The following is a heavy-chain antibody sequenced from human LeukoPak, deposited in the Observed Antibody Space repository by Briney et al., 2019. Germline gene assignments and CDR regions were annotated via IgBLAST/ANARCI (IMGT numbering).Heavy chain of an antibody. D-gene: IGHD6-19*01. CDR3: ARGPGIAVAPLQH. J-gene: IGHJ1*01. V-gene: IGHV3-21*03. CDR2: FRSSGRDI. CDR1: GFTLSSYS. Sequence: GGSLRLSCEVSGFTLSSYSMTWVRQAPGKGLEWVSSFRSSGRDIIYGDSVRGRFTIARDDAKNSLYLQVNSLRAEDTAVYYCARGPGIAVAPLQHWGQGTLVTASS.